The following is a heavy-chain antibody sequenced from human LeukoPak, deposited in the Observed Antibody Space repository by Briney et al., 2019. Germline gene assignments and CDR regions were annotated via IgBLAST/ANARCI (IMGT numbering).Heavy chain of an antibody. CDR2: IYYSGST. J-gene: IGHJ5*02. CDR3: ANGGHCSSTSCYPNWFDP. Sequence: PSETLSLTCTVSGGSISSYYWSWIRQPPGKGLEWIGYIYYSGSTNYNPSLKSRVTISVDTSKNQFSLKLRSVTAADTAVYYCANGGHCSSTSCYPNWFDPWGQGTLVTVSS. CDR1: GGSISSYY. V-gene: IGHV4-59*01. D-gene: IGHD2-2*01.